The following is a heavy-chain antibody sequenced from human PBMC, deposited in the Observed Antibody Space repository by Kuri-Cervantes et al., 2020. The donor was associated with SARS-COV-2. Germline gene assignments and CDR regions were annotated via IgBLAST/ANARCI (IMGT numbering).Heavy chain of an antibody. CDR1: GFNFSRTD. D-gene: IGHD4/OR15-4a*01. CDR3: AKDGAGAHDF. Sequence: LSLTCAASGFNFSRTDMHWVRQAPGKGLEWVAVISHDGKNKKCIASGKGRFTVSRDNSQNKLYLQMRSLRPEDTAMYYCAKDGAGAHDFWGQGTLVTVSS. J-gene: IGHJ4*02. V-gene: IGHV3-30*18. CDR2: ISHDGKNK.